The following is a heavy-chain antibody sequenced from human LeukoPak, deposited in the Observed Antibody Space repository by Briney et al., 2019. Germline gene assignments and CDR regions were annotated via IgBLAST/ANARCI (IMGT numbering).Heavy chain of an antibody. J-gene: IGHJ4*02. Sequence: GASVKVSCKASGYTFTSYYMHWVRQAPGQGLEWMGRIIPIFGTANYAQKFQGRVTITTDESTSTAYMELSSLRSEDTAVYYCARDRRYYYDSSGYYNFDHWGQGTLVTVSS. V-gene: IGHV1-69*05. D-gene: IGHD3-22*01. CDR3: ARDRRYYYDSSGYYNFDH. CDR2: IIPIFGTA. CDR1: GYTFTSYY.